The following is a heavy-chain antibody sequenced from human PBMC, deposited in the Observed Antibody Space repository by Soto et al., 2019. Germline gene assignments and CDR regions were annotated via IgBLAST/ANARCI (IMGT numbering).Heavy chain of an antibody. CDR2: ISSSGSTI. J-gene: IGHJ3*02. V-gene: IGHV3-11*01. D-gene: IGHD3-3*01. CDR3: ARGLERLFLAFDI. Sequence: GGSLRLSCAASGFTFSDYYMSWIRQAPGKGLEWVSSISSSGSTIYYADSVKGRFTISRDNAKNSLYLQMNSLRAEDTDVYYCARGLERLFLAFDIWGQGTMVTVSS. CDR1: GFTFSDYY.